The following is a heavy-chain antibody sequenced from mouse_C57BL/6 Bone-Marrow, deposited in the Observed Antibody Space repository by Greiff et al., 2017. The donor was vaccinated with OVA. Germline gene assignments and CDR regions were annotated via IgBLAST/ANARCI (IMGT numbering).Heavy chain of an antibody. D-gene: IGHD6-2*01. J-gene: IGHJ2*01. V-gene: IGHV1-64*01. CDR3: ARRSLPYYFDY. Sequence: VQLQQSGAELVKPGASVKLSCKASGYTFTSYWMHWVKQRPGQGLEWIGMIHPNSGSTNYNEKFKSKATLTVDKSSSTAYMQLSSLTSEDSAVYYCARRSLPYYFDYWGQGTTLTVSS. CDR1: GYTFTSYW. CDR2: IHPNSGST.